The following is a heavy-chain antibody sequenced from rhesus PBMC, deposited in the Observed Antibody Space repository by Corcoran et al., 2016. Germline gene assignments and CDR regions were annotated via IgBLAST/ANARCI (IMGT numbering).Heavy chain of an antibody. V-gene: IGHV4-80*01. Sequence: QVQLRESGPGLVKASETLSLTCIVFGVPICLSWWFLVRLSPGKGLEGIGEVNGKTGVAFYQPSLQSRVTFTLGPSRNQVFLRLSFLTAADTAVYFCAAESLAHSWGQGILVTVSS. D-gene: IGHD3-3*01. CDR2: VNGKTGVA. CDR3: AAESLAHS. J-gene: IGHJ4*01. CDR1: GVPICLSW.